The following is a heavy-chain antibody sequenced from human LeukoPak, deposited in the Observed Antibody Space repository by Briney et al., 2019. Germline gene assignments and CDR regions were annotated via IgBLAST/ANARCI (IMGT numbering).Heavy chain of an antibody. CDR2: IYESGGT. J-gene: IGHJ4*02. V-gene: IGHV4-59*01. CDR1: GGSIIEYY. D-gene: IGHD3-10*01. CDR3: ARDRAAFYYASGLAY. Sequence: SETLSLTCTVSGGSIIEYYWSWIRQSPGKGLEWIGYIYESGGTNYNPSLRSRVTISLDTSKTQVSLKVTSLTAADTAVYYCARDRAAFYYASGLAYWGQGIPVTVSS.